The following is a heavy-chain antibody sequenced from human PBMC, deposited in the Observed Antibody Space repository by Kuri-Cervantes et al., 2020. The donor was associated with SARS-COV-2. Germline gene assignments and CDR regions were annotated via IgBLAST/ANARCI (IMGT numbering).Heavy chain of an antibody. D-gene: IGHD4-17*01. V-gene: IGHV4-39*01. CDR1: GASISSSNYY. CDR3: ARHLGGYGDRGFDF. J-gene: IGHJ4*02. CDR2: ISYSGTT. Sequence: SETLSLTRTVSGASISSSNYYWGWIRQPPGKGLEWIGSISYSGTTSHNPSLKSRVTISLDTSKNQFSLRLTSVTAADSAVYYCARHLGGYGDRGFDFWGQGTLVTVSS.